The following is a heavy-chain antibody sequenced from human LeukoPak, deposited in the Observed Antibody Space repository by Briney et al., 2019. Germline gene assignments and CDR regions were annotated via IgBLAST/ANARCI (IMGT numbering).Heavy chain of an antibody. CDR1: GFTFSSYS. D-gene: IGHD6-19*01. J-gene: IGHJ5*02. V-gene: IGHV3-21*01. CDR3: ARDGSIAVAGLGWFDP. Sequence: GGSLRLSCAASGFTFSSYSMNWVRQAPGKGLEWVSSISSSSSYIYYADSVKGRFTISRDNAKNSLYLQMNSLRAEDTAVYYCARDGSIAVAGLGWFDPWGQGTLVTVSS. CDR2: ISSSSSYI.